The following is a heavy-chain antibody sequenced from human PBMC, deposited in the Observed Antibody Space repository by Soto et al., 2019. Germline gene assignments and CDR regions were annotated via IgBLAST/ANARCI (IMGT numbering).Heavy chain of an antibody. CDR2: IYYSGST. D-gene: IGHD3-22*01. CDR3: ARHGMDYYDSSGYYYSPYYFDY. J-gene: IGHJ4*02. Sequence: PSETLSLTSTFSGASISSSTYYRGWIPQPPGKGLEWIGSIYYSGSTYYNPSLKSRVTISVDTSKNQFSLKLSSVTAADTAVYYCARHGMDYYDSSGYYYSPYYFDYWGQGTLVTVS. V-gene: IGHV4-39*01. CDR1: GASISSSTYY.